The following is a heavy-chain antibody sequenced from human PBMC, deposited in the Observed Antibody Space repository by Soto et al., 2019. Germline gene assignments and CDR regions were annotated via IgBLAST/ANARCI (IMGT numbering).Heavy chain of an antibody. J-gene: IGHJ4*02. D-gene: IGHD2-15*01. Sequence: EVQFLESGGGLAQPGGTLRLSCAASGFAFNNFAMTWVRQAPGKGLEWVSGISGRGTRTYYADSVKGRFTISRDNSKSVVYLEMNSLRTADTAVYYCARGQGGFCTSGSCYVVDWGRGSLVTVTS. V-gene: IGHV3-23*01. CDR2: ISGRGTRT. CDR1: GFAFNNFA. CDR3: ARGQGGFCTSGSCYVVD.